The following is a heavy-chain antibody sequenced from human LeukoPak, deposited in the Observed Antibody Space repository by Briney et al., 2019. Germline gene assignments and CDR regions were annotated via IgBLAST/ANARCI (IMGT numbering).Heavy chain of an antibody. J-gene: IGHJ4*02. Sequence: GGSLRLSCAASGFTFSSYWMHWVRQAPGKGLVWVSRINTDGSSTSYADSVKGRFTISRDNAKNTLYLQMNSLRAEDTAVYYYAIAQFSFGAVAGIWAIDYWGQGTLVTVSS. CDR1: GFTFSSYW. CDR3: AIAQFSFGAVAGIWAIDY. CDR2: INTDGSST. V-gene: IGHV3-74*01. D-gene: IGHD6-19*01.